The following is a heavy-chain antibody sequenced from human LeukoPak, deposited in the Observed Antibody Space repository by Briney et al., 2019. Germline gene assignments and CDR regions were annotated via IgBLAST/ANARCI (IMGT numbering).Heavy chain of an antibody. J-gene: IGHJ4*02. D-gene: IGHD2-2*01. V-gene: IGHV3-48*03. CDR1: GFTFNIFE. CDR2: ISSTGSTI. Sequence: GGSLRLSCAASGFTFNIFEMNWVRQAPGKGLEWVSYISSTGSTIYYADFVKGRFTISRDNAKNSLYLQMNSLRAGDTAVYYCARETDSTLFDHWGQGALVTVSS. CDR3: ARETDSTLFDH.